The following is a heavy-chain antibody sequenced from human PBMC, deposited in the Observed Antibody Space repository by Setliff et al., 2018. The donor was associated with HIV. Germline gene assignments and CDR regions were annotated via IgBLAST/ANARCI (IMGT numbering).Heavy chain of an antibody. V-gene: IGHV4-38-2*01. J-gene: IGHJ4*02. Sequence: PGGSLRLSCAASGFTFSAYTMSWVRQSPGKGLEWIGSIFYSGTTYYNQSLKSRVTISVDMSKNQLSLKLTSMTAADTAVYFCARGGGYSGSDRQPFDYWGQGSQVTVSS. CDR3: ARGGGYSGSDRQPFDY. CDR2: IFYSGTT. CDR1: GFTFSAYT. D-gene: IGHD5-12*01.